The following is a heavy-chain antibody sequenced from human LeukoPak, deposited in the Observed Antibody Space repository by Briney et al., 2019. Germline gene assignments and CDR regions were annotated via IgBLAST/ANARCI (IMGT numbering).Heavy chain of an antibody. CDR2: IWYDGSNK. J-gene: IGHJ4*02. V-gene: IGHV3-33*01. CDR1: GLTFRNYG. CDR3: ARETSGHHDY. D-gene: IGHD3-10*01. Sequence: PGGSLRLSCAASGLTFRNYGMHWVRQAPGKGLEWVAFIWYDGSNKYYADSVKGRFTISRDNSKNTVYLQMNSLRAEDTAVYYCARETSGHHDYWGQGTLVTVSS.